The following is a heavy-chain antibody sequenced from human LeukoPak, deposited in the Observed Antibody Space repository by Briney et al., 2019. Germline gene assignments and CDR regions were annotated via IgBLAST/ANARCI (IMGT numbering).Heavy chain of an antibody. J-gene: IGHJ6*03. CDR2: IYYSGST. Sequence: SETLSLTCTVSGGSISSSSYYWGWIRQPPGKVLEWIGSIYYSGSTYYNPSLKSRVTISVDTSKNQFSLKLSSVTAADTAVYYCARGSTPPEYYYYYYMDVWGKGTTVTVSS. CDR1: GGSISSSSYY. V-gene: IGHV4-39*07. CDR3: ARGSTPPEYYYYYYMDV. D-gene: IGHD2-2*01.